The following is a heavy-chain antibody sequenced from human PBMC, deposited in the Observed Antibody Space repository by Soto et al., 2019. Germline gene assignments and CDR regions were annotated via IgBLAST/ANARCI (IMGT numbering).Heavy chain of an antibody. D-gene: IGHD2-2*02. Sequence: QVQLVQSGAEVKKPGSSVKVSCKASGGTFSSYTISWVRQAPGQGLEWMGRIIPILGIANYAQKFQGRVTITADKSTSTAYMELSSLRSEDTAVYYCARASVVVVPAAKPQGYYYYGMDVWGQGTTVTVSS. V-gene: IGHV1-69*02. J-gene: IGHJ6*02. CDR3: ARASVVVVPAAKPQGYYYYGMDV. CDR2: IIPILGIA. CDR1: GGTFSSYT.